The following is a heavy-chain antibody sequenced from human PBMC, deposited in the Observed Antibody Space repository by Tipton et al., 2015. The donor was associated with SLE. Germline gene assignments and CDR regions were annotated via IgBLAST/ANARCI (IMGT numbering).Heavy chain of an antibody. Sequence: QLVQSGAEVKKPGSSVKVSSKASGGTFSSYAISWVRQAPGQGLEWMGGIIPIFGTANYAQKFQGRVTITADESTSTAYMELSSLRSEDTAVYYCASLSRIAAAGAFDYWGQGSLVTVSS. J-gene: IGHJ4*02. CDR2: IIPIFGTA. D-gene: IGHD6-13*01. CDR1: GGTFSSYA. CDR3: ASLSRIAAAGAFDY. V-gene: IGHV1-69*01.